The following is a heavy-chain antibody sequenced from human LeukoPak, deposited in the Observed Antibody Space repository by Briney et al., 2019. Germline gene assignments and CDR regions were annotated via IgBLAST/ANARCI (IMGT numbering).Heavy chain of an antibody. CDR1: GFTFSNFA. CDR3: AKAHHTSVVSTSIDY. Sequence: GGSLRLSCAASGFTFSNFAMIWVRQAPGKGLEWVSGISGSGGNTYYADSVKGRFTISSDNSKNTLYVQMNSLRAEDTAVYYCAKAHHTSVVSTSIDYWGQGTLVTVSS. D-gene: IGHD2-21*01. CDR2: ISGSGGNT. V-gene: IGHV3-23*01. J-gene: IGHJ4*02.